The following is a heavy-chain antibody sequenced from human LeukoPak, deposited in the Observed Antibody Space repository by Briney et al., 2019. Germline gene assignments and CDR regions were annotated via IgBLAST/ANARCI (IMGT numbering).Heavy chain of an antibody. CDR1: GGSISSYS. CDR2: IYYSGST. D-gene: IGHD4/OR15-4a*01. CDR3: ARGRGATTPFDY. J-gene: IGHJ4*02. Sequence: PSETLSLTCTVSGGSISSYSWSWLRQPPGKGLEWIGYIYYSGSTNYNPSLKSRVTISVDTSKNQFSLKLSSVTAADTAVYYCARGRGATTPFDYWGQGTLVTVSS. V-gene: IGHV4-59*08.